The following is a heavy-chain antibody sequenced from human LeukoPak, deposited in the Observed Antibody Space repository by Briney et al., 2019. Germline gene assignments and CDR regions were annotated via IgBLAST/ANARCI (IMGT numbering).Heavy chain of an antibody. V-gene: IGHV4-34*01. CDR1: GGSFSGYY. D-gene: IGHD3-9*01. CDR3: ARAGGVRYFDWLPSVWLDP. J-gene: IGHJ5*02. Sequence: PSETLSLTCAVYGGSFSGYYWSWIRQPPGKGLEWIGEINYSGSTNYNPSLKSRVTISVDTSKNQFSLKLSSVTAADTAVHYCARAGGVRYFDWLPSVWLDPWGQGTLVTVSS. CDR2: INYSGST.